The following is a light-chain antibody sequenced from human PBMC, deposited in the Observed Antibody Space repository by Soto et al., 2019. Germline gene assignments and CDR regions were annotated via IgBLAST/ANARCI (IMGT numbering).Light chain of an antibody. CDR3: QHYNIFSRT. J-gene: IGKJ1*01. Sequence: EIVMTQSPATLSVSPGERATLSCRASQSVSSNLAWYQQKPGRAPRLLIYGASTRATGIPARFSGSGSGTEFTLTISSLQPEDFATYYCQHYNIFSRTFGQGTKV. CDR1: QSVSSN. CDR2: GAS. V-gene: IGKV3-15*01.